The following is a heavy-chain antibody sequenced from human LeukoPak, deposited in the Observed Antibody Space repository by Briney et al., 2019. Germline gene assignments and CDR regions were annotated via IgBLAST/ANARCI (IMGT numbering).Heavy chain of an antibody. V-gene: IGHV4-4*07. D-gene: IGHD6-13*01. CDR3: ARDRGRGSSSWYVDY. J-gene: IGHJ4*02. CDR1: GGSISSYY. CDR2: IYTSGTT. Sequence: ASETLSLTCTVSGGSISSYYWSWIRQLAGKGLEWIGRIYTSGTTNYNPSLKSRVTMSVDTSKNQFSLKLSSVTAADTAVYYCARDRGRGSSSWYVDYWGQGTLVTVSS.